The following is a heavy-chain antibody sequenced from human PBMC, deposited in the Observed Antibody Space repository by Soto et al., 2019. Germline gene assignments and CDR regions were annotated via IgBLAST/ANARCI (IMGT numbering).Heavy chain of an antibody. CDR2: IIPIFGTA. CDR3: ARDRRGGYSYGYDAFDI. D-gene: IGHD5-18*01. CDR1: GGTFSSYA. J-gene: IGHJ3*02. Sequence: QVQLVQSGAEVKKPGSSVKVSCKASGGTFSSYAISWVRQAPGQGLEWMGGIIPIFGTANYAQKFQGRVTITADESTSRDYMELSSLRSEDTAVYYCARDRRGGYSYGYDAFDIWGQGTMVTVSS. V-gene: IGHV1-69*01.